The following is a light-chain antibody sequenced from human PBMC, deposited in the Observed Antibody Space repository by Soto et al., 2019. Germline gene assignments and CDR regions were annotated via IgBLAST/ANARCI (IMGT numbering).Light chain of an antibody. Sequence: QSVLTQPASVSGSPGQSITISCTGTSGDVGSYNRVSWYQQHPGKAPKLLIFEVTDRPSGVSSRFSGSTSGNTAFLTNTGLQTEDEAEYYCSSYTNINTRACVFGTGTKLTVL. CDR3: SSYTNINTRACV. V-gene: IGLV2-14*01. CDR1: SGDVGSYNR. J-gene: IGLJ1*01. CDR2: EVT.